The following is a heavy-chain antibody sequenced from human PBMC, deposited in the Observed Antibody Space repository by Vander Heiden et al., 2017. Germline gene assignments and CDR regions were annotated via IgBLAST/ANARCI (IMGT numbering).Heavy chain of an antibody. CDR1: GYTFTSYG. J-gene: IGHJ4*02. D-gene: IGHD5-12*01. CDR2: ISAYNGNT. V-gene: IGHV1-18*01. Sequence: QVQLVQSGAEVKKPGASVKVSCKASGYTFTSYGISWVRQATGQGLEWMGWISAYNGNTKYAQKRQGRVTMTTDTSTSTADMERRRMRSEAPAVYYCAIDVDRGATIGGAFDDWGQGTMVTVFS. CDR3: AIDVDRGATIGGAFDD.